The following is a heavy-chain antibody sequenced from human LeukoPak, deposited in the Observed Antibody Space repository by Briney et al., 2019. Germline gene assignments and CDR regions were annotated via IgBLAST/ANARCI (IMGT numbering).Heavy chain of an antibody. CDR2: INSDGSWT. V-gene: IGHV3-74*01. D-gene: IGHD2/OR15-2a*01. Sequence: GGSLRLSCAASGNYWMHWVRQVPGKGLVWVSHINSDGSWTSYADSVRGRFTISKDNAKNTVYLQMNSLRAEDTAVYYCVSFYETYWGRGTLVTVSS. CDR1: GNYW. CDR3: VSFYETY. J-gene: IGHJ4*02.